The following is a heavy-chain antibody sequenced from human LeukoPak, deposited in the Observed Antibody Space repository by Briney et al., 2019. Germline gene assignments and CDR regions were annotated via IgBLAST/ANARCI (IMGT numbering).Heavy chain of an antibody. CDR1: GFSVSNNY. J-gene: IGHJ4*02. D-gene: IGHD1-14*01. V-gene: IGHV3-53*01. Sequence: GSLRLSCAASGFSVSNNYMSWVRHAPGKGLEGVSVIYSRGAIYYADSVKGRFTISRDNSKNTLYLQMNSLRVDDTAVYYCAARNYWGQGTLVTFSS. CDR3: AARNY. CDR2: IYSRGAI.